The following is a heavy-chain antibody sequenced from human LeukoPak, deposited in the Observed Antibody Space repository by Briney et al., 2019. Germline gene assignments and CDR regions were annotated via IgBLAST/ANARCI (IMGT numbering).Heavy chain of an antibody. CDR3: AVDLLLWFGEFDY. CDR2: INHSGST. CDR1: GGSFSGYY. D-gene: IGHD3-10*01. Sequence: SETLSLTCAVYGGSFSGYYWSWIRQPPGKGLEWIGEINHSGSTNYNPSLKSRVTISVDTSKNQFSLKLSSVTAADTAVYYCAVDLLLWFGEFDYWGQGTLVTVSS. V-gene: IGHV4-34*01. J-gene: IGHJ4*02.